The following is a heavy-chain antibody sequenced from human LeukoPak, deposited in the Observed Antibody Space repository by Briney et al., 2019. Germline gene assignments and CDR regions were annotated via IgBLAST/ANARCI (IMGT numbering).Heavy chain of an antibody. CDR3: AKDYCSGGSCSIDY. D-gene: IGHD2-15*01. J-gene: IGHJ4*02. CDR1: GFTVSSNY. V-gene: IGHV3-30*18. CDR2: ISYDGSNK. Sequence: PGGSLRLSCAASGFTVSSNYMSWVRQAPGKGLEWVAVISYDGSNKYYADSVKGRFTISRDNSKSTLYLQMNSLRAEDTAVYYCAKDYCSGGSCSIDYWGQGTLVTVSS.